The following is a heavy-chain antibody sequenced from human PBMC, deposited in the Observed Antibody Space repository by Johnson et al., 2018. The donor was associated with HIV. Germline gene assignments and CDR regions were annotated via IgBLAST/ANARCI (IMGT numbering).Heavy chain of an antibody. Sequence: QVQLVESGGGLVKPGGSLRLSCAASGFTFSDCYMSWIRQAPGKGLEWVSYLSSSGSNKYYADSVKGRFTISRDNSKNTLYLQMNSLRAEDTAVYYCLSPSDAFDIWGQGTMVTVSS. CDR2: LSSSGSNK. J-gene: IGHJ3*02. V-gene: IGHV3-11*04. CDR1: GFTFSDCY. CDR3: LSPSDAFDI.